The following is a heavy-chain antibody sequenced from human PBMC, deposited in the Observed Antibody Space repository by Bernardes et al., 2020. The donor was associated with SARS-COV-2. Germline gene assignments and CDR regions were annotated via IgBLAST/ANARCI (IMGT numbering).Heavy chain of an antibody. Sequence: GGSLRLSCAASGFTFSNAWMSWVRQAPGKGLEWVGRIKAKSDGVTPEYAVPVKGRFTISRDDSNNMVYLQMNSLKIEDTAVYYCTTYWKVFGWGRGALVTVSS. CDR1: GFTFSNAW. CDR2: IKAKSDGVTP. D-gene: IGHD1-1*01. J-gene: IGHJ4*02. CDR3: TTYWKVFG. V-gene: IGHV3-15*01.